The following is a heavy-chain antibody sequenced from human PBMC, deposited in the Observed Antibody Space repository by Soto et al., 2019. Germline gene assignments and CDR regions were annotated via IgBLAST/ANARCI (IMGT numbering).Heavy chain of an antibody. CDR3: ARDDTLYYFAY. D-gene: IGHD2-2*02. Sequence: GGSLRLSCAASGFTFSSYSMNWVRQAPGKGLEWVSSISSSSSYIYYADSVKGRFTISRDNAKNSLYLQMNSLRAEDTAVYYCARDDTLYYFAYWGQGTLVTVSS. V-gene: IGHV3-21*04. CDR1: GFTFSSYS. CDR2: ISSSSSYI. J-gene: IGHJ4*02.